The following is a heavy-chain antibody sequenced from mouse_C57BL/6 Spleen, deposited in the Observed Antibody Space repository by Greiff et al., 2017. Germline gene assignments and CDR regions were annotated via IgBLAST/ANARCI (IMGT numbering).Heavy chain of an antibody. CDR3: ARGSNFYAMDY. CDR2: IYPGDGDT. J-gene: IGHJ4*01. Sequence: QVQLQQSGAELVKPGASVKISCKASGYAFSSYWMNWVKQRPGKGLEWIGQIYPGDGDTNYNGKFKGKATLTADKSSSTAYMQLSSLTSEDSAVYFCARGSNFYAMDYWGQGTSVTVYS. V-gene: IGHV1-80*01. D-gene: IGHD2-5*01. CDR1: GYAFSSYW.